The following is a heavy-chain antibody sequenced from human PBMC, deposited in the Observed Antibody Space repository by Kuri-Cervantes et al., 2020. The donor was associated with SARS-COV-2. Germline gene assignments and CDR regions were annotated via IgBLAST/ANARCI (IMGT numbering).Heavy chain of an antibody. J-gene: IGHJ5*02. CDR3: AGELINWFDP. CDR1: GFTFSSYA. CDR2: ISYDGSNK. V-gene: IGHV3-30-3*01. Sequence: GESLKIFCAASGFTFSSYAMHWVRQAPGKGLEWVAVISYDGSNKYYADSVKGRFTISRDNSKNTLYLQMNSLRAEDTAVYYCAGELINWFDPWGQGTLVTVSS. D-gene: IGHD2-8*01.